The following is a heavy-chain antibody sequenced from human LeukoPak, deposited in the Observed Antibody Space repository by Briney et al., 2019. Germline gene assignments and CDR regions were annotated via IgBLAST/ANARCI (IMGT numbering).Heavy chain of an antibody. CDR3: AAYNLPPDGMGV. CDR2: IKQDGSER. Sequence: GGSLRLSCAASGFTVSSNYMSWVRQAPGKGLEWVANIKQDGSERFYVDSVKGRFTISRDNAQNSLFLQMNSLRAEDTAVYYCAAYNLPPDGMGVWGQGTSVTVSS. J-gene: IGHJ6*02. V-gene: IGHV3-7*01. D-gene: IGHD5-24*01. CDR1: GFTVSSNY.